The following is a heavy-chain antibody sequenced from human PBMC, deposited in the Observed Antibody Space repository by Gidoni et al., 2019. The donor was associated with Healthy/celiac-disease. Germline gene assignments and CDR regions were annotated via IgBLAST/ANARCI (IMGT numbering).Heavy chain of an antibody. D-gene: IGHD6-19*01. CDR1: GFTFSSYA. CDR3: AKDGSYSSGWFPFDY. Sequence: EVQLLESGGGLVQPGGSLRLSCAASGFTFSSYAMSWVRQAPGKGLEWVSAIRGSGGSTYYADSVKGRFTISRDNSKNTLYLQMNSLRAEDTAVYYCAKDGSYSSGWFPFDYWGQGTLVTVSS. J-gene: IGHJ4*02. CDR2: IRGSGGST. V-gene: IGHV3-23*01.